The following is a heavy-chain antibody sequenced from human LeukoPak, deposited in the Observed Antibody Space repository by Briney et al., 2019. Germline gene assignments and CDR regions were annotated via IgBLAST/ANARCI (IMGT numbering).Heavy chain of an antibody. V-gene: IGHV5-51*01. Sequence: GESLKISCKASGYSFPNYWVGWVRQKPGKGLEWMGMIHPGDSVGDSDTIYSPSFQGQVTMLVDKSISTAYLQWSSLKASDTAMYYCARSGGSARSASLWGQGTLVTVSS. J-gene: IGHJ4*02. CDR2: IHPGDSVGDSDT. CDR1: GYSFPNYW. CDR3: ARSGGSARSASL. D-gene: IGHD3-10*01.